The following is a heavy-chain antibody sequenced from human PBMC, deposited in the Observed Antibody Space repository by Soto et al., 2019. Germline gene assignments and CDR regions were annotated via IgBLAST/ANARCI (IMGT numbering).Heavy chain of an antibody. V-gene: IGHV3-23*01. J-gene: IGHJ4*02. Sequence: GGSLRLSCAASGFTFSSYAMSWVRQAPGKGLEWVSAISGSGGSTYYADSVKGRFTISRDNSKNTLYLQMNSLRAEDTAVYYCAKEDIVLMVYASTRVFDYSGPGPLVTVSS. CDR2: ISGSGGST. CDR3: AKEDIVLMVYASTRVFDY. D-gene: IGHD2-8*01. CDR1: GFTFSSYA.